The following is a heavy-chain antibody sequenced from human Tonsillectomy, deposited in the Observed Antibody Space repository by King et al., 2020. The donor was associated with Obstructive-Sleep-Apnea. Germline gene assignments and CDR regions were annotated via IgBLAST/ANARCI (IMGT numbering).Heavy chain of an antibody. Sequence: VQLVESGGGLVQPGRSLRLSCAASGFTFDDYAMHWVRQAPGKGLEWVSGINWNSGYIGYADSVKGRFTISRDNAKNSLYLEMKSLRPEDTALYYCVKDRAGGVPDAFDIWDQGTVVTVSS. CDR1: GFTFDDYA. CDR3: VKDRAGGVPDAFDI. CDR2: INWNSGYI. V-gene: IGHV3-9*01. J-gene: IGHJ3*02. D-gene: IGHD3-16*01.